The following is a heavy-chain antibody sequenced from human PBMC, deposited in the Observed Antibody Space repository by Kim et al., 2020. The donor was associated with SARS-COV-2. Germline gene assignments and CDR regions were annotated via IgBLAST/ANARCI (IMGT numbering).Heavy chain of an antibody. Sequence: GESLKISCKGSGYSFTSYWIGWVRQMPGKGLEWMGIIYPGDSDTRYSPSFQGQVTISADKSISTAYLQWSSLKASDTAMYYCARRGESGADYYDSSGYYVDAFDIWGQGTMVTVSS. V-gene: IGHV5-51*01. CDR2: IYPGDSDT. CDR1: GYSFTSYW. D-gene: IGHD3-22*01. CDR3: ARRGESGADYYDSSGYYVDAFDI. J-gene: IGHJ3*02.